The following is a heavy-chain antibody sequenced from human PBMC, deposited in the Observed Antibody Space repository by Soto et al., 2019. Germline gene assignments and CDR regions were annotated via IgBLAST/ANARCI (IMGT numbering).Heavy chain of an antibody. D-gene: IGHD6-13*01. J-gene: IGHJ4*02. CDR2: ISAYNGNT. V-gene: IGHV1-18*01. CDR1: CYTFTSYG. CDR3: ARVYSSSWYWSFDY. Sequence: ASVQVSCKASCYTFTSYGSSWVRQAPGQGLEWMGWISAYNGNTNYAQKLQGRVTMTTDTSTSTAYMELRSLRSDDTAVYYCARVYSSSWYWSFDYWGQGTLVTVSS.